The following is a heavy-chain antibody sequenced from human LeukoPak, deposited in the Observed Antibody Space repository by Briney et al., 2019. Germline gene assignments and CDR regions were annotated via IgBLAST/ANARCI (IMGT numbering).Heavy chain of an antibody. CDR3: AREGRTWEMATKEWFDP. Sequence: SETLSLTCTVSGGSISSYYWSWIRQPAGKGLEWIGRIYTSGSTNYNPSLKSRVTMSVDTSKNQFSLKLSSVTAADTAVYYCAREGRTWEMATKEWFDPSGQGTLVTVSS. CDR2: IYTSGST. CDR1: GGSISSYY. V-gene: IGHV4-4*07. D-gene: IGHD5-24*01. J-gene: IGHJ5*02.